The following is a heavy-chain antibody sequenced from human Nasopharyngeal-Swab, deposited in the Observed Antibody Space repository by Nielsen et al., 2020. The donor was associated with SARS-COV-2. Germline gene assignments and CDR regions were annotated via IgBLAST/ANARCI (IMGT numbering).Heavy chain of an antibody. D-gene: IGHD3-22*01. CDR1: EFTFSDYV. CDR3: AKGGRIAMIEDF. Sequence: GESLKISCSVSEFTFSDYVMNWVRQAPGKGLEWVSSISSTNNFIFYADSVKGRFTISRDNAKNFLYLQMNSLRAEDTALYYCAKGGRIAMIEDFWGQGTMVTVSS. V-gene: IGHV3-21*04. J-gene: IGHJ3*01. CDR2: ISSTNNFI.